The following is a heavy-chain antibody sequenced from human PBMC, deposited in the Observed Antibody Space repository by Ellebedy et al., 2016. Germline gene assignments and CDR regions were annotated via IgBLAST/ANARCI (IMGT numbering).Heavy chain of an antibody. CDR3: TTDGREWSRDY. Sequence: GGSLRLXCVTSGLSFPARGMTWVRQAPGKGLEWVATISSAADTYYANSVRARFTISRDNGKQSVFLQMSGLRVDDTAVYYCTTDGREWSRDYWGQGTLVTVSS. CDR2: ISSAADT. CDR1: GLSFPARG. J-gene: IGHJ4*02. V-gene: IGHV3-69-1*02. D-gene: IGHD3-3*01.